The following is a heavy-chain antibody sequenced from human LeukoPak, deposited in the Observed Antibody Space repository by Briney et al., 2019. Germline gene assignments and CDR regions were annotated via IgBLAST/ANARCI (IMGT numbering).Heavy chain of an antibody. CDR3: ARVLPPNTAMAPPGY. D-gene: IGHD5-18*01. Sequence: ASVKVSCKASGGTFSSYAISWVRQAPGQGLEWMGRINPNSGGTNYAQKFQGRVTMTRDTSISTAYMELSRLRSDDTAVYYCARVLPPNTAMAPPGYWGQGTLVTVSS. CDR2: INPNSGGT. V-gene: IGHV1-2*06. J-gene: IGHJ4*02. CDR1: GGTFSSYA.